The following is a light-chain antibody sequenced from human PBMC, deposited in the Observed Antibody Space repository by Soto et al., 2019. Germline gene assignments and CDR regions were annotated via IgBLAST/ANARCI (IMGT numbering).Light chain of an antibody. J-gene: IGLJ1*01. CDR3: CSYTSYSPYV. CDR2: AVS. CDR1: SSDFGGYNF. V-gene: IGLV2-14*01. Sequence: QSVLTQPASVSGSPGQSITISCTGTSSDFGGYNFVSWYQHRPGKAPKLMIYAVSNRPSGVSNRFSGSKSGNTASLTISGLQAEDDAAYYRCSYTSYSPYVFGTGTKVTVL.